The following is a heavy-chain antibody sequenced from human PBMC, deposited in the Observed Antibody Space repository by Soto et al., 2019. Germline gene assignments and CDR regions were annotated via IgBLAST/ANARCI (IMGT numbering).Heavy chain of an antibody. J-gene: IGHJ6*02. CDR2: FDPEDGET. D-gene: IGHD6-13*01. V-gene: IGHV1-24*01. Sequence: GASVKVSCKVSGYTLTELSMHWVRQAPGKGLEWMGGFDPEDGETIYAQKFQGRVTMTEDTSTDTAYMELSSLRSEDTAVYYCATSEGQQLVPVPNYYYYGMDVWGQGTTVTVSS. CDR1: GYTLTELS. CDR3: ATSEGQQLVPVPNYYYYGMDV.